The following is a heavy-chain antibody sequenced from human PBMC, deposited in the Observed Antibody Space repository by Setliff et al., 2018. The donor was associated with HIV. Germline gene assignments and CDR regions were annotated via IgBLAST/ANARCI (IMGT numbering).Heavy chain of an antibody. V-gene: IGHV1-2*02. D-gene: IGHD3-10*02. CDR1: GYTLSELS. CDR3: ARDMFEIWERSLAKGDEFDP. Sequence: SVKVSCTVSGYTLSELSMHWVRQAPGEGLEWMGWINPNSGDTKYAQKFQDRVSLTRDTSLSTAYMELSSLTSDDTAIYYCARDMFEIWERSLAKGDEFDPWGQGSLVTVSS. CDR2: INPNSGDT. J-gene: IGHJ5*02.